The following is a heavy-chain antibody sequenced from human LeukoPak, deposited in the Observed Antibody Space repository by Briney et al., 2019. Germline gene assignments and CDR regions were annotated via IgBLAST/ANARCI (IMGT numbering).Heavy chain of an antibody. CDR3: ARENLAAAADY. J-gene: IGHJ4*02. V-gene: IGHV3-74*01. CDR2: IRGDGSMT. CDR1: EFTFSAYW. Sequence: GSLRLSCAASEFTFSAYWMHWVRQAPGKGLVWVSRIRGDGSMTNYADSVKGRFTISRDNAKNTLYLRMNSLRLEDTAVYYCARENLAAAADYWGQGTVVTVSS. D-gene: IGHD6-25*01.